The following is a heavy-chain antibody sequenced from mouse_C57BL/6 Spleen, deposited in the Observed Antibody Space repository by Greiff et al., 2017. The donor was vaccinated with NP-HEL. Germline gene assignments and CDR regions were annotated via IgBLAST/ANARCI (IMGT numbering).Heavy chain of an antibody. CDR2: IYPGDGDT. D-gene: IGHD2-4*01. V-gene: IGHV1-82*01. CDR1: GYAFSSSW. Sequence: QVQLKQSGPELVKPGASVKISCKASGYAFSSSWMNWVKQRPGKGLEWIGRIYPGDGDTNYNGKFKGKATLNADKSSSTAYMQLSSLTSEDSAVYFCARCYDYDRGYAMDYWGQGTSVTVSS. J-gene: IGHJ4*01. CDR3: ARCYDYDRGYAMDY.